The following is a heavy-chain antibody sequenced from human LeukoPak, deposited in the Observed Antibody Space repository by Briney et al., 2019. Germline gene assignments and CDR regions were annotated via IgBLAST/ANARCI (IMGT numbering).Heavy chain of an antibody. CDR2: LYTGGST. J-gene: IGHJ4*02. V-gene: IGHV3-53*01. D-gene: IGHD6-19*01. CDR1: GFTVSSNF. CDR3: ARGQGAVAVHFDY. Sequence: PGGSLRLSCAASGFTVSSNFMSWFRQAPGKGLEWVSVLYTGGSTHYADSVKGRFTISRDISKNTVYLQMNSLRAEDTAVYYCARGQGAVAVHFDYWGQGTLVTVS.